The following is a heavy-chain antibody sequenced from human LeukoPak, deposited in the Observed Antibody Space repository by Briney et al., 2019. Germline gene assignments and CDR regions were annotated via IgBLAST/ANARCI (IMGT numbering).Heavy chain of an antibody. CDR3: ARPEVVTSWFDP. D-gene: IGHD4-23*01. CDR2: IYYSGST. V-gene: IGHV4-39*01. Sequence: SETLSLTCTVSGGSIGSSSYYWGWIRQPPGKGLEWIGSIYYSGSTYHNPSLKSRVTISVDTSKNQFSLKLSSVTAADTAVYYCARPEVVTSWFDPWGQGTLVTVSS. CDR1: GGSIGSSSYY. J-gene: IGHJ5*02.